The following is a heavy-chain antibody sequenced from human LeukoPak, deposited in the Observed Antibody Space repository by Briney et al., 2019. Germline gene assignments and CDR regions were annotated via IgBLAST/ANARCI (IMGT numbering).Heavy chain of an antibody. Sequence: GGSLRLSCAVCGITLSNYCRSWVRQPPGKGLEWVAGISERGGRTTYADSVKGRFTISRDNPKNTLYLQLNSLRAEDTAVYFCAKRGVVIRVILVGFHKEAYYFDSWGQGVLVTVSS. CDR1: GITLSNYC. D-gene: IGHD3-22*01. CDR2: ISERGGRT. V-gene: IGHV3-23*01. CDR3: AKRGVVIRVILVGFHKEAYYFDS. J-gene: IGHJ4*02.